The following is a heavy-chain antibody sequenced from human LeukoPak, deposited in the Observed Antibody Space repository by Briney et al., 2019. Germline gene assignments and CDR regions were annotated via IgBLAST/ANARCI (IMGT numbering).Heavy chain of an antibody. CDR1: GFTFSSYG. J-gene: IGHJ4*02. V-gene: IGHV3-30*03. CDR2: ISFDGSDK. CDR3: ARVRYYGSEVDY. Sequence: GGSLRLSCAASGFTFSSYGMHWVRQAPGKGLEWVAVISFDGSDKYYTDSVRGRFTISRDNAKNSLYLQMNSLRAEDTAVYYCARVRYYGSEVDYWGQGTLVTVSS. D-gene: IGHD3-10*01.